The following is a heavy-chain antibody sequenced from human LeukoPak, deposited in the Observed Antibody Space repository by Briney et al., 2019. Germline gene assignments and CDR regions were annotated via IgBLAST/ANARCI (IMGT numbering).Heavy chain of an antibody. CDR3: AKNYYYLDY. J-gene: IGHJ4*02. Sequence: GRSLRLSCAASGFTFSSYGMHWVRQAPGKGLEWVAVISYDGSNKYYADSVKGRFTISRDNSKNTLYLQMNGLRAEDTAVYYCAKNYYYLDYWGQGTLVTVSS. CDR2: ISYDGSNK. D-gene: IGHD1-26*01. V-gene: IGHV3-30*18. CDR1: GFTFSSYG.